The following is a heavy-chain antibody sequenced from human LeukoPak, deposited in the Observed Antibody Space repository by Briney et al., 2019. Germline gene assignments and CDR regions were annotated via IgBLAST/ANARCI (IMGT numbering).Heavy chain of an antibody. D-gene: IGHD4-17*01. Sequence: SVKVSCKASGGTFSSYAISWVRQAPGQGLEWMGGIIPIFGTASYAQKFQGRVTITTDESTSTAYMELSSLRSEDTAVYYCARDYGDYRKSWFDPWGQGTLVTVSS. CDR2: IIPIFGTA. J-gene: IGHJ5*02. CDR1: GGTFSSYA. CDR3: ARDYGDYRKSWFDP. V-gene: IGHV1-69*05.